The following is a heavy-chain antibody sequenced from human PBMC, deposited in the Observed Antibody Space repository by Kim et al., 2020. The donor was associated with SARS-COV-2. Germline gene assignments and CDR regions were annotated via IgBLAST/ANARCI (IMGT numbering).Heavy chain of an antibody. J-gene: IGHJ4*02. D-gene: IGHD6-6*01. CDR2: ISYDGSNK. Sequence: GGSLRLSCAASGFTFSSYAMHWVRQAPGKGLEWVAVISYDGSNKYYADSVKGRFTISRDNSKNTLYLQMNSLRAEDTAVYYCARDDEYSSSHFDYWGQGT. V-gene: IGHV3-30-3*01. CDR3: ARDDEYSSSHFDY. CDR1: GFTFSSYA.